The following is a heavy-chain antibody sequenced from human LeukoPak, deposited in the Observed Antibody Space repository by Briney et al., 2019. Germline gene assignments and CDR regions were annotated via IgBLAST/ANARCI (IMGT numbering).Heavy chain of an antibody. Sequence: QPGGSLRLSCAASGFTFSSYDMHWVRHATGKGLEWVSAIGTAGDTYYPGSVKGRFTISRENAKNSLYLQMNSLRAGDTAVYYCARGLQGLRGLRDWGQGTLVTVSS. CDR3: ARGLQGLRGLRD. CDR2: IGTAGDT. V-gene: IGHV3-13*01. J-gene: IGHJ4*02. CDR1: GFTFSSYD. D-gene: IGHD4-17*01.